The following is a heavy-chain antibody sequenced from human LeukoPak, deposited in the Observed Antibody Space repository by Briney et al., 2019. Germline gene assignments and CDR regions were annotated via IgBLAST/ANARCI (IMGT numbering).Heavy chain of an antibody. V-gene: IGHV3-21*01. CDR1: GFTFSSDS. CDR3: ARTGEWLENFDY. D-gene: IGHD6-19*01. Sequence: PGGSLRLSCAASGFTFSSDSMNWVRQAPGKGLEWGSSISSSSSYIYYADSVKGRFTISRDNAKNSLYLQMNSLRAEDTAVYYCARTGEWLENFDYWGQGTLVTVSS. CDR2: ISSSSSYI. J-gene: IGHJ4*02.